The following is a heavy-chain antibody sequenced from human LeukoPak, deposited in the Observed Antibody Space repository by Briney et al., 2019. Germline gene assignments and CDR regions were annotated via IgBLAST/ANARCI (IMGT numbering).Heavy chain of an antibody. J-gene: IGHJ6*02. Sequence: ASVKVSCKASGYTFTSYAMHWVRQAPGQRLEWMGWINAGNGNTKYSQKFQGRVTITRDTSATTAYMELSSLRSEDTAVYYCASDREIAVATSYYYYGMDVWGQGTMVTVSS. CDR2: INAGNGNT. CDR3: ASDREIAVATSYYYYGMDV. V-gene: IGHV1-3*01. D-gene: IGHD6-19*01. CDR1: GYTFTSYA.